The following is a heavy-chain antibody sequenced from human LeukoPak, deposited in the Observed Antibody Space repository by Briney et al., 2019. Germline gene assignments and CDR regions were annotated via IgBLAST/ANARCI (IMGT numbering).Heavy chain of an antibody. CDR3: ARHYSIAAAGRRRPLGNYYFDY. D-gene: IGHD6-13*01. CDR2: IYPGDSNP. V-gene: IGHV5-51*01. J-gene: IGHJ4*02. CDR1: GYNFANYW. Sequence: GESLKISCTGSGYNFANYWIGWVRQMPGKGLEWMGFIYPGDSNPRNSPSFQGQVTISADKSISTAYLQWSSLKASDTAMYYCARHYSIAAAGRRRPLGNYYFDYWGQGTLVTVSS.